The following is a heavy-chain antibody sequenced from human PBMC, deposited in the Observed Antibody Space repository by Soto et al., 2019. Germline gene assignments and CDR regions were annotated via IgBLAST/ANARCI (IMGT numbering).Heavy chain of an antibody. V-gene: IGHV4-34*01. Sequence: QVQLQQWGAGLLKPSETLSLTCAVYGGSFSGYYWSWIRQPPGKGLEWIGEINHSVSTKYNPSLKSRVTISVDTSKNQFSLNLSTVTAADTAVYYCARKYSSGWYHFDYWGQGTLVTVSS. CDR1: GGSFSGYY. J-gene: IGHJ4*02. CDR3: ARKYSSGWYHFDY. D-gene: IGHD6-19*01. CDR2: INHSVST.